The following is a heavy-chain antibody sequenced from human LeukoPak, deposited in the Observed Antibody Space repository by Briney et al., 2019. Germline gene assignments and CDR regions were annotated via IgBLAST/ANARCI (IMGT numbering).Heavy chain of an antibody. Sequence: GGSLRLSCAASGFTFSSYWMSWVRQAPGKGLEWVANIKQDGSEKYYVDSVKGRFTISRDNAKNSLYLQMNSLRAEDTAVYYCARLAYCGGDCYSNYFDYWGQGTLVTVSS. D-gene: IGHD2-21*01. CDR1: GFTFSSYW. CDR2: IKQDGSEK. CDR3: ARLAYCGGDCYSNYFDY. V-gene: IGHV3-7*01. J-gene: IGHJ4*02.